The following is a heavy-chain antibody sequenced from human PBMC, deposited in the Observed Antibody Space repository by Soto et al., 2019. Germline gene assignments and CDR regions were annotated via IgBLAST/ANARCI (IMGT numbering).Heavy chain of an antibody. J-gene: IGHJ5*02. CDR1: GGSISSSSYH. CDR2: IYYIGST. D-gene: IGHD2-2*01. Sequence: PSETLSLTCTVSGGSISSSSYHWGWIRQPPGKGLEWIGNIYYIGSTDYNPSLKSRVTISVDTSKNQFSLTLRSVTAADTAVYYCARNESDQGWFDLWGQGILVTVSS. V-gene: IGHV4-39*07. CDR3: ARNESDQGWFDL.